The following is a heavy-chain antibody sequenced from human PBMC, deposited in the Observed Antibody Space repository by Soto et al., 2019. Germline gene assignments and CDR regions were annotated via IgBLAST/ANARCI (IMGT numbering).Heavy chain of an antibody. CDR2: IKQDGSEK. CDR1: GFTFSSYW. D-gene: IGHD3-3*01. Sequence: EVQLVESGGGLVQPGGSLRLSCAASGFTFSSYWMSWVRQAPGKVLEWVANIKQDGSEKYYVDSVKGRFTISRYNAKHALYLKMNSLRAYDTAVYYCARVITIFGRVPYAFDVWGQGTMVTVSS. V-gene: IGHV3-7*03. CDR3: ARVITIFGRVPYAFDV. J-gene: IGHJ3*01.